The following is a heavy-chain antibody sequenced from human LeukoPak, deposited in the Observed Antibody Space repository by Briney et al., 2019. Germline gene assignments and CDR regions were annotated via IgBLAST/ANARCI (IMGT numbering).Heavy chain of an antibody. CDR3: ARDWNRYAY. CDR1: GGSISSYY. J-gene: IGHJ4*02. V-gene: IGHV4-59*12. CDR2: ISCSGST. Sequence: PSETLSLTCTVSGGSISSYYWSWIRQPPGKGLEWIGSISCSGSTYYNPSLKSRVTISVDTSKNQFSLYLDSVTAADTAVYYCARDWNRYAYWGQGTLVTVSS. D-gene: IGHD1-1*01.